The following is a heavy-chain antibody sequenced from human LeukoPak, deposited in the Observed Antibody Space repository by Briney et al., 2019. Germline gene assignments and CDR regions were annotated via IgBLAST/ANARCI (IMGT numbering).Heavy chain of an antibody. CDR3: AKEVAYSYGSDAFDI. CDR1: GFTFSSYG. J-gene: IGHJ3*02. Sequence: QSGGSPRLSCAASGFTFSSYGMHWVRQAPGKGLEWVAVISYDGSNKDYADSVKGRFTISRDNSKNTLYLQMNSLRAEDTAVYYCAKEVAYSYGSDAFDIWGQGTMVTVSS. V-gene: IGHV3-30*18. D-gene: IGHD5-18*01. CDR2: ISYDGSNK.